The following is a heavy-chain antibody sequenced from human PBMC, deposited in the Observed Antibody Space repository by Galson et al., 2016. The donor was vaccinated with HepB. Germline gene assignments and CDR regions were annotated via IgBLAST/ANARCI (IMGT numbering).Heavy chain of an antibody. V-gene: IGHV4-31*02. Sequence: PSLRSRVTISLDTSKNQFSLNLTSVTAADTAVYYCARDRRVATTHFFYFGMDVWDRGTTVTVSS. D-gene: IGHD5-12*01. J-gene: IGHJ6*04. CDR3: ARDRRVATTHFFYFGMDV.